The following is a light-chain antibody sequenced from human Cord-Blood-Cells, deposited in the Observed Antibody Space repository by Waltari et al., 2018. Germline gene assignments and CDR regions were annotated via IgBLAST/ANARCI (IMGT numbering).Light chain of an antibody. CDR3: SSYAGSNNVV. V-gene: IGLV2-8*01. CDR2: EVS. Sequence: QSALTQPPSASGSPGQSVTISCTGTSRDVGGDNYVSWYQQQPGKAPKLMIYEVSKRPSGVPDRFSGSKSGNTASLTVSGLQAEDEADYYCSSYAGSNNVVFGGGTKLTVL. CDR1: SRDVGGDNY. J-gene: IGLJ2*01.